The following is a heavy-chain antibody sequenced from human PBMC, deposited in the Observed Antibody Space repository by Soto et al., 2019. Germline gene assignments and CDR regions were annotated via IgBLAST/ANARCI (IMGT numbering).Heavy chain of an antibody. CDR1: GFTFSSYG. D-gene: IGHD3-3*02. Sequence: GGSLRLSCAASGFTFSSYGMHWVRQAPGKGLEWVAVISYDGSNKYYADSVKGRFTISRDNSKNTLYLQMNSLRAEDTAVYYCAKPFHFWGGDLYGMDVWGQGTTVTVSS. CDR2: ISYDGSNK. CDR3: AKPFHFWGGDLYGMDV. V-gene: IGHV3-30*18. J-gene: IGHJ6*02.